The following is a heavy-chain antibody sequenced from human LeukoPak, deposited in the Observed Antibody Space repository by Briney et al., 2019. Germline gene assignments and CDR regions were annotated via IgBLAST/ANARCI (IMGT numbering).Heavy chain of an antibody. CDR2: IYYSGST. V-gene: IGHV4-59*08. CDR3: ARTGHGGGGY. Sequence: SETLSLTCTVSGGSISSYYWSWLRQPPGKGLEWIGYIYYSGSTSYNPSLKSRVTISLDTSKNQFSLRLSSTTAADTAVYYCARTGHGGGGYWGQGTLVTVSS. J-gene: IGHJ4*02. CDR1: GGSISSYY. D-gene: IGHD3-10*01.